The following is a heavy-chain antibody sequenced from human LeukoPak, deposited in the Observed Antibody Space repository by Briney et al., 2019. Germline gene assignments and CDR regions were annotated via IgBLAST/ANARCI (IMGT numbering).Heavy chain of an antibody. CDR2: MYQTGSS. CDR1: GYSIGSGHY. Sequence: SETLSLTCSVSGYSIGSGHYWGWIRPPPGKGLEWIGSMYQTGSSYYSPSLKSRVTISLDTTKNQISLKLTFVTAADTAFYFFARENVVAQGTFDYWGQGALVTVSS. D-gene: IGHD2-21*01. CDR3: ARENVVAQGTFDY. V-gene: IGHV4-38-2*02. J-gene: IGHJ4*02.